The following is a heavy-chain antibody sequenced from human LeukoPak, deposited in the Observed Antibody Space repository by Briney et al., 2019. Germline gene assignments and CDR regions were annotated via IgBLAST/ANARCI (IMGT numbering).Heavy chain of an antibody. Sequence: GAPVKVSCKASGYTFTGYYMHWVRQAPGQGLEWMGRINPNSGGTNYAQKFQGRVTMTRDASVSTAYMELSSLRSDDTAVYYCARTYGDYVRMRLDYWGQGTLVTVSS. V-gene: IGHV1-2*06. CDR3: ARTYGDYVRMRLDY. J-gene: IGHJ4*02. CDR1: GYTFTGYY. CDR2: INPNSGGT. D-gene: IGHD4-17*01.